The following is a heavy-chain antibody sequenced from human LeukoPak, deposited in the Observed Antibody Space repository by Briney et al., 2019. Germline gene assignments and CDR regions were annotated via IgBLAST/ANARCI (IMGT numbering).Heavy chain of an antibody. CDR2: IKEDGSDK. J-gene: IGHJ4*02. CDR3: ARDTYGPYDY. D-gene: IGHD4-17*01. V-gene: IGHV3-7*01. Sequence: GGSLRLSCAASGFSFRMSWVRQAPGKGLEWVANIKEDGSDKYYVNSVKGRFTISRDTAKNSLYLQMNGLRAEDTAVYYCARDTYGPYDYWGQGTLVTVSS. CDR1: GFSFR.